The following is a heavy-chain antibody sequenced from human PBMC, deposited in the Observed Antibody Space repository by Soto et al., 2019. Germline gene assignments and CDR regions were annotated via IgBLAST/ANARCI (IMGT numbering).Heavy chain of an antibody. D-gene: IGHD5-18*01. J-gene: IGHJ4*02. CDR3: ARGDWDTAMDNFDY. V-gene: IGHV1-18*01. CDR2: ISAYNANT. CDR1: GYTFTSYG. Sequence: QVQLVRSGAEVKKPGASVKVSCKASGYTFTSYGISWVRQAPRQGPEWMGWISAYNANTDYAQKLQGTVTMTTDTSTSTAYLELRSLRSDDTAVYYCARGDWDTAMDNFDYWGQGTLVTVSS.